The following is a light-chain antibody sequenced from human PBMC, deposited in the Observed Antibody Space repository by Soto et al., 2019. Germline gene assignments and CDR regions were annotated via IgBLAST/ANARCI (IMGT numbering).Light chain of an antibody. CDR3: LQSDDSSPT. CDR2: GAS. CDR1: HSLSNNF. J-gene: IGKJ1*01. V-gene: IGKV3-20*01. Sequence: EIVLTQSPGTLSLSPGEGATLSCRASHSLSNNFLAWYQQQPGQTPRLLIYGASTRAPDIPDRFSGTGSGADFTLTISRLEPEDFAVFYCLQSDDSSPTFGQGTKVEIK.